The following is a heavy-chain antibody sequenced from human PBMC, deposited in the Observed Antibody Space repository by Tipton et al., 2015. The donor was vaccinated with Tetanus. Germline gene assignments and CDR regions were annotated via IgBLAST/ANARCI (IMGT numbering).Heavy chain of an antibody. Sequence: TLSLTCTVSGGSVSSGSYFWSWIRQPPGKGLQWIGRISYSGNTAYNPSLKSRVAISVDTSKNQFSLKLTSVTAADTAVYYCARRGGDFLTGYYDSWGQGTPVIVSS. CDR3: ARRGGDFLTGYYDS. D-gene: IGHD3-9*01. V-gene: IGHV4-39*01. CDR2: ISYSGNT. CDR1: GGSVSSGSYF. J-gene: IGHJ4*02.